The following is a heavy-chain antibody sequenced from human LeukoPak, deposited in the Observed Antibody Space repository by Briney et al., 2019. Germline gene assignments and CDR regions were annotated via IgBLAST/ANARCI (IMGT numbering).Heavy chain of an antibody. V-gene: IGHV1-69*02. CDR2: IIPILGIA. J-gene: IGHJ5*02. Sequence: SVKVSCKASGGTFSSYTISRVRQAPGQGLEWMGRIIPILGIANYAQKFQGRVTITADKSTSTAYMELSSLRSEDTAVYYCAKALGYCSSTSCYSPSSWGQGTLVTVSS. CDR3: AKALGYCSSTSCYSPSS. CDR1: GGTFSSYT. D-gene: IGHD2-2*02.